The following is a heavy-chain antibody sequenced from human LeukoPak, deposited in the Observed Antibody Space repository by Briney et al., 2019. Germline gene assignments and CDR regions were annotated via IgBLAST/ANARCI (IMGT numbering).Heavy chain of an antibody. CDR2: MKYDGSEK. V-gene: IGHV3-7*01. CDR1: GFTFSSYW. D-gene: IGHD6-13*01. CDR3: ARDIAAAGLFFDY. Sequence: GGSLRLSCAASGFTFSSYWMSWVRQAPGKGLEWVTNMKYDGSEKDYVDSVKGRFTISRDNAKNSLYLQMNSLRAEDTAVYYCARDIAAAGLFFDYWGQGTLVTVSS. J-gene: IGHJ4*02.